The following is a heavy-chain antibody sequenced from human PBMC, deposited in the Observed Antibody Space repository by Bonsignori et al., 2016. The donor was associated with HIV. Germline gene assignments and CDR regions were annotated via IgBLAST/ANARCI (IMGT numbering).Heavy chain of an antibody. CDR1: RFSFSNYW. V-gene: IGHV3-7*05. Sequence: EVQLVESGGGLVQPGGSLRLSCAASRFSFSNYWMTWVRQTPGKGLEWVANINLDGSEKYYVDSVKGRFTISRDNSKNLMYLQINSLRAEDTAMYYCARGGSDSSWYWVFWGQGTLVT. CDR3: ARGGSDSSWYWVF. D-gene: IGHD6-13*01. CDR2: INLDGSEK. J-gene: IGHJ4*02.